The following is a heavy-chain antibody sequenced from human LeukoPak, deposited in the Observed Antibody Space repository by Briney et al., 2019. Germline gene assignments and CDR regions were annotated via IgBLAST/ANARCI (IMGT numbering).Heavy chain of an antibody. V-gene: IGHV3-66*01. CDR3: ARDGGYCGGDCYRGPIDY. CDR2: IYSGGST. Sequence: GGSLRLSCAASGFTVSSNYMSWVRQAPGKGLEWVSVIYSGGSTYYADSVKGRFTISRDNAKNSLYLQMNSLRAEDTAVYYCARDGGYCGGDCYRGPIDYWGQGTLVTVSS. CDR1: GFTVSSNY. D-gene: IGHD2-21*02. J-gene: IGHJ4*02.